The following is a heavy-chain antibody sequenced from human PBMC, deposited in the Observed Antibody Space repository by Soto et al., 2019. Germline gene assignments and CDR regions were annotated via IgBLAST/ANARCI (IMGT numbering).Heavy chain of an antibody. CDR3: ARDYYHDSSGLFDY. J-gene: IGHJ4*02. Sequence: ASVKVSCEASGYTFTNYAIQWVRQAPGQRLEWMGWINAGNGDTKYSQRLQGRVTFTRDTSATTAYMELSSLRSEDTAVYYCARDYYHDSSGLFDYWGKGTLVTVSS. D-gene: IGHD3-22*01. V-gene: IGHV1-3*01. CDR2: INAGNGDT. CDR1: GYTFTNYA.